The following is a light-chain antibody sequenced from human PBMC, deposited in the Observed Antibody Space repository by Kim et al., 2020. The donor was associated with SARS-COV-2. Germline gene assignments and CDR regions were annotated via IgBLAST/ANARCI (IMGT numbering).Light chain of an antibody. J-gene: IGLJ2*01. Sequence: GPRVTISCSGSSSNIGSKAVNWYQQLPGTAPKLLIYTNTQRPSGVPDRFSGSKSGTSASLAISGLQSEDEADYYCAAWDDSLNGVIFGGGTQLTVL. CDR1: SSNIGSKA. CDR2: TNT. CDR3: AAWDDSLNGVI. V-gene: IGLV1-44*01.